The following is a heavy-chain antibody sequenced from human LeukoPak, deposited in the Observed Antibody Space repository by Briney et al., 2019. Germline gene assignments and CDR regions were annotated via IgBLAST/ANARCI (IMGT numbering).Heavy chain of an antibody. J-gene: IGHJ4*02. Sequence: SQTLSLTCAISGDSVSINSAACDSIRQSPSRGHEWLGRTYYRSKWYNDYAVSVKGRITISADTSKNQFSLQLNSVTPEDTAVYYCARSISGLGDWGQGTLVTVSS. CDR1: GDSVSINSAA. D-gene: IGHD3-10*01. V-gene: IGHV6-1*01. CDR3: ARSISGLGD. CDR2: TYYRSKWYN.